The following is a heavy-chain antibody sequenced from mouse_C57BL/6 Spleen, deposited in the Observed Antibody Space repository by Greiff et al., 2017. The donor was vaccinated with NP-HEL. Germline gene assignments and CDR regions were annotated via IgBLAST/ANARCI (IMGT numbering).Heavy chain of an antibody. CDR1: GFTFSDYG. CDR2: ISSGSSTI. D-gene: IGHD2-2*01. Sequence: EVKLMESGGGLVKPGGSLKLSCAASGFTFSDYGMHWVRQAPEKGLEWVAYISSGSSTIYYADTVKGRFTISGDNAKNTLFLQMTSLRSEDTAMYYCARSDGYDEKDYFDYWGQGTTLTVSS. CDR3: ARSDGYDEKDYFDY. J-gene: IGHJ2*01. V-gene: IGHV5-17*01.